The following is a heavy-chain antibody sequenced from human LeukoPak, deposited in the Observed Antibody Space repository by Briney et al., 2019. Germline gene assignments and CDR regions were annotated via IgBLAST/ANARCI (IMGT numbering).Heavy chain of an antibody. CDR1: GFTFSNFG. CDR2: IDSSGGYI. J-gene: IGHJ4*02. CDR3: ARDIGTMVRGVIED. D-gene: IGHD3-10*01. V-gene: IGHV3-21*01. Sequence: GGSLRLSCAASGFTFSNFGMSWVRQAPGKGLEWVSSIDSSGGYIYYADSVKGRFTISRDNAKNSLYLQMNSLRAEDTAVYYCARDIGTMVRGVIEDWGQGTLVTVSS.